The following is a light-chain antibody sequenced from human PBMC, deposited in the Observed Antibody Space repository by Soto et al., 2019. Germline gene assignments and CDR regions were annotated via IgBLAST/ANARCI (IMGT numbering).Light chain of an antibody. CDR2: GNS. V-gene: IGLV1-40*01. CDR1: SSNIGAGYD. J-gene: IGLJ2*01. Sequence: VLTQPPSVSGAPGQRVTISCTGSSSNIGAGYDVHWYQQLPGTAPKLLIYGNSNRPSGVPDRFSGSKSGTSASLAITGLQAEDEADYYCQSYDSSLSGSVIFGGGTKVTVL. CDR3: QSYDSSLSGSVI.